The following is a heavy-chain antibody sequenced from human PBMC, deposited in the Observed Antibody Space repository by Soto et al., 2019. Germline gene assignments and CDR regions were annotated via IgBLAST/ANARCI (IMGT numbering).Heavy chain of an antibody. V-gene: IGHV4-31*03. J-gene: IGHJ5*02. Sequence: SETLSLTCTVSGGSISSGGYYWSWIRQHPGKGLEWIGYIYYSGSTYYNPSLKSRVTISVDTSKNQFSLKLSSVTAADTAVYYCARGLRGSNNWFDPWGKGTLVTVSS. D-gene: IGHD3-10*01. CDR2: IYYSGST. CDR3: ARGLRGSNNWFDP. CDR1: GGSISSGGYY.